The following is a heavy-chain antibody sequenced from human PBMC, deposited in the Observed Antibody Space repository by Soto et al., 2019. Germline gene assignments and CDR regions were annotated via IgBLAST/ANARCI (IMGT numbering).Heavy chain of an antibody. CDR3: ARVAEYYYDSSGYLNWSDP. CDR1: GFTFSSYG. Sequence: PGGSLRLSCAASGFTFSSYGMHWVRQAPGKGLEWVAVIWYDGSNKYYADSVKGRFTISRDNSKNTLYLQMNSLRAEDTAVYYCARVAEYYYDSSGYLNWSDPWGQGTLVTVSS. CDR2: IWYDGSNK. J-gene: IGHJ5*02. D-gene: IGHD3-22*01. V-gene: IGHV3-33*01.